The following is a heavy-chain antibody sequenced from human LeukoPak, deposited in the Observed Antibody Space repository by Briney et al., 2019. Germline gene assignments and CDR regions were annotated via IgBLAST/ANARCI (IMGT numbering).Heavy chain of an antibody. Sequence: SETLSLTCTVSGGSISSYYWSWIRQPPGKGLEWIGYIYYSRSTNYNPSLKSRVTISVDTSKNQFSLKLSSVTAADTAVYYCARAVASSGWPHFDYWGQGTLVTVSS. CDR1: GGSISSYY. CDR3: ARAVASSGWPHFDY. CDR2: IYYSRST. J-gene: IGHJ4*02. V-gene: IGHV4-59*01. D-gene: IGHD6-19*01.